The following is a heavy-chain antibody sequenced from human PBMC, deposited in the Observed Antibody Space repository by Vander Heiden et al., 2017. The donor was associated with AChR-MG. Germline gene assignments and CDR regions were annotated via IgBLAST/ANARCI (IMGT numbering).Heavy chain of an antibody. Sequence: QVQLQESGPGLVKPSETLSLTCTVSGGSISSYYWSWIRQPAGKGLEWIGRIYTSGSTNYNPSLKSRVTISVDTSKNQFSLKLSSVTAADTAVYYCARDGGGFWSGYYTQKYYYYGMDVWGQGTTVTVSS. CDR2: IYTSGST. D-gene: IGHD3-3*01. CDR3: ARDGGGFWSGYYTQKYYYYGMDV. CDR1: GGSISSYY. V-gene: IGHV4-4*07. J-gene: IGHJ6*02.